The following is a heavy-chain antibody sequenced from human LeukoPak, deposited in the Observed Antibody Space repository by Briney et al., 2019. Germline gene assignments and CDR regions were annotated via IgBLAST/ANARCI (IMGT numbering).Heavy chain of an antibody. J-gene: IGHJ4*02. CDR1: GFTFSSYG. CDR3: ARDKAQGY. Sequence: QPGGSLRLSCAASGFTFSSYGMPWVRQAPGKGLEWVANIKQDGSEKYYVDSVKGRFTISRDNAKNSLYLQMNSLRAEDTAVYYCARDKAQGYWGQGTLVTVSS. V-gene: IGHV3-7*01. CDR2: IKQDGSEK.